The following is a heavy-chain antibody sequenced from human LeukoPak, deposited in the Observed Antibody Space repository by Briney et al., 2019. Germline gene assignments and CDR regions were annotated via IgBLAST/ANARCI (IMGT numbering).Heavy chain of an antibody. Sequence: GGSLRLSCAASGFTFSSYAMSWVRQAPGKGLEWVSGISLDGATTYYAGSVEGRFTISRDNSKNTLYLQMNSLRADDTAVYYCARRAGGYSHPYDYWGQGILVTVSS. CDR1: GFTFSSYA. CDR2: ISLDGATT. V-gene: IGHV3-23*01. D-gene: IGHD4-23*01. J-gene: IGHJ4*02. CDR3: ARRAGGYSHPYDY.